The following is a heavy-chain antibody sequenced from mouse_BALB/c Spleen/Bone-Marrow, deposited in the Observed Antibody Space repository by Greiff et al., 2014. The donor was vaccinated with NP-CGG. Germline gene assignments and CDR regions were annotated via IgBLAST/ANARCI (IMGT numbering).Heavy chain of an antibody. Sequence: VQLQQSGPGLVAPSQSLSITCTVSGFSLTSYGVLWVRQPPGKGLEWLGVIWAGGSTNYNSALMSRLSISKDNSKSQVFLKMNRLQTDDAAMYYCAREGLLLYRGFAYWGQGTLVTVSA. CDR2: IWAGGST. CDR1: GFSLTSYG. J-gene: IGHJ3*01. CDR3: AREGLLLYRGFAY. D-gene: IGHD2-10*01. V-gene: IGHV2-9*02.